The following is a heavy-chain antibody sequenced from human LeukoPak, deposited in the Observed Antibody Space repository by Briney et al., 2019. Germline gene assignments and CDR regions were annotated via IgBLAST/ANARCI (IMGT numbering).Heavy chain of an antibody. J-gene: IGHJ4*02. D-gene: IGHD3-3*01. V-gene: IGHV1-69*05. CDR1: GGTFSSYA. CDR2: IIPIFGTA. Sequence: SVKVSCKASGGTFSSYAISWVRQAPGQGLEWMGGIIPIFGTANYAQKFQGRVTITTDESTSTAYMELSSLRSGDTAVYYCARVIRGDFWSGYYDYWGQGTLVTVSS. CDR3: ARVIRGDFWSGYYDY.